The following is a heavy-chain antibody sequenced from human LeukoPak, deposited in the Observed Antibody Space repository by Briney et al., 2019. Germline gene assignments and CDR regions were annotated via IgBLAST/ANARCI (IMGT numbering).Heavy chain of an antibody. CDR1: GFIFSSYS. V-gene: IGHV3-48*01. D-gene: IGHD3-3*02. J-gene: IGHJ3*02. Sequence: GGSLRLSCAASGFIFSSYSVNCVREAPGGGVEGVSYISSRTISYADAVKGRFTISRDNAKNSLYLQMNRLRAEDTAIYYCARDHLYGFDIWGQGTMVTVSS. CDR2: ISSRTI. CDR3: ARDHLYGFDI.